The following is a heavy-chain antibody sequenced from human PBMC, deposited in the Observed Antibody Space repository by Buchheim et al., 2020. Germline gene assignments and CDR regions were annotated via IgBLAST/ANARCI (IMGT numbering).Heavy chain of an antibody. V-gene: IGHV4-30-2*01. D-gene: IGHD6-19*01. Sequence: QLQLQESGSGLVKPSQTLSLTCAVSGGSISSGGYSWSWIRQPPGKGLEWIGEINHSGSTNYNPSLKSRVTISVDTSKNQFSLKLSSVTAADTAVYYCARGISGWYQYYFDYWGQGTL. J-gene: IGHJ4*02. CDR2: INHSGST. CDR1: GGSISSGGYS. CDR3: ARGISGWYQYYFDY.